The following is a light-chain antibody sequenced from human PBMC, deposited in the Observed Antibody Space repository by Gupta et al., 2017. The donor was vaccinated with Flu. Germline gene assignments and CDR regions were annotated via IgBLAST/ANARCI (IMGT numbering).Light chain of an antibody. V-gene: IGKV3-11*01. Sequence: QATLSLSPGERATLSCRASENCKNFVAWYQQKPGQPPRLLIYDASNRATGVPARFSGSGSGTXFTLTIXSLETEDFAVYYCQQRNFLPFNFGXGTRVDMK. CDR2: DAS. J-gene: IGKJ3*01. CDR1: ENCKNF. CDR3: QQRNFLPFN.